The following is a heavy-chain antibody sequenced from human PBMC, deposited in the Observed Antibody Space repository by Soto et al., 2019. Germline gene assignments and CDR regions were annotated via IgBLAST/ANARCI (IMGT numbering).Heavy chain of an antibody. CDR1: GYTFNDYY. J-gene: IGHJ5*02. Sequence: QVQLVQSGAEVKRPGASVKVSCKTSGYTFNDYYMHWVRQAPGQGLEWLGWINPNSGTTAYAQNFQARVTLTADTSINTTYMQLSSLASGDTAIYYCARDLRGYSNWFHPWGQGTLVTVSS. CDR3: ARDLRGYSNWFHP. CDR2: INPNSGTT. D-gene: IGHD3-22*01. V-gene: IGHV1-2*02.